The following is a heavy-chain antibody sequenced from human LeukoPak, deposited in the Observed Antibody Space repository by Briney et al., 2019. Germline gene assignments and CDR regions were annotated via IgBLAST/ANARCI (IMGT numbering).Heavy chain of an antibody. CDR3: ARVGFPTYYYYMDV. CDR1: GYTFTSYA. J-gene: IGHJ6*03. CDR2: ININTGNP. D-gene: IGHD3-10*01. V-gene: IGHV7-4-1*02. Sequence: ASVKVSCKASGYTFTSYAMNWVRQAPGQGLEWMGWININTGNPTYAQGFTGRFVFSLDTSVSTAYLQISSLKAEDTAMYYCARVGFPTYYYYMDVWGKGTTVAVSS.